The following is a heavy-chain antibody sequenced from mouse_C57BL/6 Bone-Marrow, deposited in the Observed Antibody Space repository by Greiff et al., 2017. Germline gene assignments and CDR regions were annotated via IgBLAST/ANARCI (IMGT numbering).Heavy chain of an antibody. V-gene: IGHV14-4*01. CDR1: GFNIKDDY. CDR2: IDPENGDT. CDR3: TRYDGYYEGWFAY. J-gene: IGHJ3*01. Sequence: VQLQQSGAELVRPGASVKLSCTASGFNIKDDYMHWVKQRTEQGLEWIGWIDPENGDTEYASKFQGKATITADTSSNTAYLQLSSLTSEDTAVYYCTRYDGYYEGWFAYWGQGTLVTDSA. D-gene: IGHD2-3*01.